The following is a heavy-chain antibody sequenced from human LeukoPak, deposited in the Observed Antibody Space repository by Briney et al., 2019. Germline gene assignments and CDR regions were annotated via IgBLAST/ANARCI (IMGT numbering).Heavy chain of an antibody. V-gene: IGHV3-21*01. CDR1: GFTFSSYS. CDR3: ARDSTEVAGTADY. D-gene: IGHD6-19*01. J-gene: IGHJ4*02. CDR2: ISSSSSYI. Sequence: GGSLRLSCAASGFTFSSYSMNWVPQAPGKGLEWVSSISSSSSYIYYADSVKGRFTISRDNTQNSLYLQMSSLRAEDTAVYYCARDSTEVAGTADYWGQGTLVTVSS.